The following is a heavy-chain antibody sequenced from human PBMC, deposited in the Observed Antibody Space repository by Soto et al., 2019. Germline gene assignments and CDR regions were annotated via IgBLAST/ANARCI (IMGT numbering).Heavy chain of an antibody. CDR2: IYYSGST. V-gene: IGHV4-31*03. Sequence: QVQLQESGPGLVKPSQTLSLTCTVSGGSISSGGYYWSLIRQHPGKGLEWIGYIYYSGSTYYNPSLKSRVTISVDTSKNQFSLKLCSVTAADTAVYYCARVCGGDCHYGMDVWGQGTTVTVSS. D-gene: IGHD2-21*02. J-gene: IGHJ6*02. CDR1: GGSISSGGYY. CDR3: ARVCGGDCHYGMDV.